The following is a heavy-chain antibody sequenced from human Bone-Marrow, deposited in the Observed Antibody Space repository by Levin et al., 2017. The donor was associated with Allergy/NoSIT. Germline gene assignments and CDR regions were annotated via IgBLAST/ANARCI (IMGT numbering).Heavy chain of an antibody. CDR3: AKSLPLSGYHYYYGMDV. CDR1: GFTFSSYA. V-gene: IGHV3-23*01. D-gene: IGHD1-26*01. J-gene: IGHJ6*02. Sequence: GESLKISCAASGFTFSSYAMSWVRQAPGKGLEWVSAISGSGGSTYYADSVKGRFTISRDNSKNTLYLQMNSLRAEDTAVYYCAKSLPLSGYHYYYGMDVWGQGTTVTVSS. CDR2: ISGSGGST.